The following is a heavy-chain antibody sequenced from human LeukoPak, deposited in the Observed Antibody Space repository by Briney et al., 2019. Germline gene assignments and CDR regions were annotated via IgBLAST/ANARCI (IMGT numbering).Heavy chain of an antibody. D-gene: IGHD1-26*01. J-gene: IGHJ4*02. CDR2: INSDGSST. V-gene: IGHV3-74*01. CDR1: GFTFSSYW. CDR3: ARFVGGSSTFDY. Sequence: GGSLRLSCAASGFTFSSYWMHWVRQAPGKGLVWVSRINSDGSSTSYADSVKGRFTISRDSAKNTLYLQMNSLRAEDTAVYYCARFVGGSSTFDYWGQGTLVTVSS.